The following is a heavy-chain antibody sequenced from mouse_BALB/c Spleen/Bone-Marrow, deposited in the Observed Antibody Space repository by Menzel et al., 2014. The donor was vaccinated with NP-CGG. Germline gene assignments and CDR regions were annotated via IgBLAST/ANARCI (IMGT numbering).Heavy chain of an antibody. CDR1: GYTFTNYW. D-gene: IGHD4-1*01. CDR3: ARRGTGVDY. CDR2: IYPGGGYT. Sequence: QVHVKQSGAELVRPGTSVKISCKASGYTFTNYWLGWVKQRPGHGLEWIGDIYPGGGYTNYNEKFKGKATLTADTSSSTANSQLSSLTSEDSAVYVCARRGTGVDYWGQGTTLTVSS. V-gene: IGHV1-63*02. J-gene: IGHJ2*01.